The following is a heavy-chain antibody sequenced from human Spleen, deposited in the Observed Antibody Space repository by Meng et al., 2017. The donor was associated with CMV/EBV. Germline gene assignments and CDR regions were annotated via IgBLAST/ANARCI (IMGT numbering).Heavy chain of an antibody. J-gene: IGHJ6*02. CDR1: GFTFSSYT. CDR2: ISSASSHI. D-gene: IGHD1-1*01. CDR3: ARLDEPFYNYGLDV. V-gene: IGHV3-21*01. Sequence: GGALRLSCAASGFTFSSYTMTWVRQAPGKGLEWVSSISSASSHIYYADSVKGRFTISRHNAENSLFLQMNRLRVEDTAVYYCARLDEPFYNYGLDVWGQEATVTVSS.